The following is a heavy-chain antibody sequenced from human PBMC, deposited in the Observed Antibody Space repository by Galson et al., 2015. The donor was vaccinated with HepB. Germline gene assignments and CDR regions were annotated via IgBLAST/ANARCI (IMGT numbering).Heavy chain of an antibody. CDR3: ARDRSGYYDSSGYYYPDAFDI. CDR1: GFTVSSNY. CDR2: IYSGGST. J-gene: IGHJ3*02. V-gene: IGHV3-66*01. Sequence: SLRLSCAASGFTVSSNYMSWVRQAPGKGLEWVSVIYSGGSTYYADSVKGRFTISRDNSKNTLYLQMNSLRAEDTAVYYCARDRSGYYDSSGYYYPDAFDIWGQGTMVTVSS. D-gene: IGHD3-22*01.